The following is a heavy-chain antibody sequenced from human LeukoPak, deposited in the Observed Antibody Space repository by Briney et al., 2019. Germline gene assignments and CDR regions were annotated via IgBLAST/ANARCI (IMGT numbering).Heavy chain of an antibody. CDR2: IYYSGGT. D-gene: IGHD5-12*01. J-gene: IGHJ4*02. CDR3: ARGRGWLRPFDY. V-gene: IGHV4-30-4*08. CDR1: GGSISSGDYY. Sequence: SQTLSLTCTVSGGSISSGDYYWSWIRQPPGKVREWIGYIYYSGGTYYNPSLKSRVTISVDTSKNQFSLKLSSVTAADTAVYYCARGRGWLRPFDYWGQGTLVTVSS.